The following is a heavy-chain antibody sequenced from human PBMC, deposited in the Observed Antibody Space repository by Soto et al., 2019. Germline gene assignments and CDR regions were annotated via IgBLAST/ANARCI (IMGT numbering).Heavy chain of an antibody. J-gene: IGHJ4*02. CDR1: GFTFSSYS. CDR3: ATPYYDILTGYYNPHDY. D-gene: IGHD3-9*01. V-gene: IGHV3-21*01. Sequence: PGGSLRLSCAASGFTFSSYSMNWVRQAPGKGLEWVSSISSSSSYIYYADSVKGRFTISRDNAKNSLYLQMNSLRAEDTAVYYCATPYYDILTGYYNPHDYWGQGTLVTVSS. CDR2: ISSSSSYI.